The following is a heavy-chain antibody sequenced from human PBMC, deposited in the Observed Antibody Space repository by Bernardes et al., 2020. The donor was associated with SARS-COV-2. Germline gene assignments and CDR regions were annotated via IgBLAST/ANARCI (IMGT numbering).Heavy chain of an antibody. V-gene: IGHV1-3*01. J-gene: IGHJ4*02. D-gene: IGHD6-19*01. CDR3: AVLAVAGPLDY. CDR2: ISAVDVNT. CDR1: GYSFTTYA. Sequence: ASVKVSCRASGYSFTTYAIHWVRQAPGQRLEWMGWISAVDVNTKYSQWFQGRVTITRDISASTAYMELSSLRSEDTAVYYCAVLAVAGPLDYWGQGTLVTVS.